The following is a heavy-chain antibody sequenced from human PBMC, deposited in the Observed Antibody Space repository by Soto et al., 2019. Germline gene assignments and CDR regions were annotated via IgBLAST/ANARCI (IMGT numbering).Heavy chain of an antibody. CDR1: GGTFSSYS. J-gene: IGHJ5*02. D-gene: IGHD3-3*01. V-gene: IGHV1-69*13. CDR2: IIPIFGTA. Sequence: GASVKVSCKASGGTFSSYSISWVRQAPGQGLEWMGGIIPIFGTANYAQKFQGRVTITADESTSTAYMELSSLRSEDTAVYYCAREPYDFWSGYYNNWSDPWGQGTLVTVSS. CDR3: AREPYDFWSGYYNNWSDP.